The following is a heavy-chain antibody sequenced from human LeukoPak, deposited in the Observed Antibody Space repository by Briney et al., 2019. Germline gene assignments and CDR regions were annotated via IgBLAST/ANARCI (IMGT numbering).Heavy chain of an antibody. CDR2: IYSGGST. J-gene: IGHJ4*02. CDR1: WFTGSCNY. D-gene: IGHD4-17*01. Sequence: PGGSLRLSCAASWFTGSCNYMSWGRQAPGQGLEGVSVIYSGGSTNYADSVKGRFTISRDISKNTVYLQMNSLRAEDTAVYYCARTYGDYVYILGYWGQGTLVTVSS. V-gene: IGHV3-53*01. CDR3: ARTYGDYVYILGY.